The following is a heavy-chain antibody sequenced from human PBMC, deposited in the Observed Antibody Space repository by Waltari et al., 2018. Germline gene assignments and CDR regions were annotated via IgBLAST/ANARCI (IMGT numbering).Heavy chain of an antibody. CDR2: ISSSSSYI. J-gene: IGHJ4*02. V-gene: IGHV3-21*01. CDR3: ARYDYGEPFDY. Sequence: EVQLVESGGGLVKPGGSLRLSCAASGFTFSSYSMNWVRQAPGKGLDGVSAISSSSSYIYYADSVKGRFTISRDNAKNSLYLQMNSLRAEDTAVYYCARYDYGEPFDYWGQGTLVTVSS. D-gene: IGHD4-17*01. CDR1: GFTFSSYS.